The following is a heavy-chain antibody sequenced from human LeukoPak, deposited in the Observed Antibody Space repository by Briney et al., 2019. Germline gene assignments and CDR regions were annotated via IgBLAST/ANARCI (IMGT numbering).Heavy chain of an antibody. J-gene: IGHJ5*02. CDR1: GYTFTSYG. CDR2: ISAYNGNT. CDR3: AREGYCSSTSCPTYWFDP. D-gene: IGHD2-2*01. V-gene: IGHV1-18*01. Sequence: ASVKVSCKASGYTFTSYGISWVRQAPGQGLEWMGWISAYNGNTNYAQKLQGRVTMTTDTSTSTAYMELSRLRSDDTAVYYCAREGYCSSTSCPTYWFDPWGQGTLVTVSS.